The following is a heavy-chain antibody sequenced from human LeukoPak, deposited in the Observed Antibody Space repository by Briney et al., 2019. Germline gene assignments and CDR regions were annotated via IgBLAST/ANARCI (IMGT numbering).Heavy chain of an antibody. V-gene: IGHV3-7*01. D-gene: IGHD3-22*01. CDR2: IKQDGSEK. J-gene: IGHJ4*02. CDR1: GFTFSSYW. Sequence: GGSLRLSCAASGFTFSSYWMSWVRQAPGKGLEWVANIKQDGSEKYYVDSVKGRFTISRDNAKNSLYLQMNSLRAEDTAVYYCARGDYYDSSGYYYDYWGQGTLVTVSS. CDR3: ARGDYYDSSGYYYDY.